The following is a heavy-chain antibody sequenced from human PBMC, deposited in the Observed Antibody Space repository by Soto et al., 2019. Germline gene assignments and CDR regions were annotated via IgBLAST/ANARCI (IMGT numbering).Heavy chain of an antibody. CDR2: IKQGGSEK. Sequence: GGSLRLSCAASGFTFSSYWMSWVRQAPGKGLEWVANIKQGGSEKYYVDSVKGRFTISRDNAKNSLYLQMNSLRAEDTAVYYCARVALSELERLGRLFPIEDTLDAFDIWGQGTMVTVSS. J-gene: IGHJ3*02. D-gene: IGHD1-1*01. CDR3: ARVALSELERLGRLFPIEDTLDAFDI. CDR1: GFTFSSYW. V-gene: IGHV3-7*01.